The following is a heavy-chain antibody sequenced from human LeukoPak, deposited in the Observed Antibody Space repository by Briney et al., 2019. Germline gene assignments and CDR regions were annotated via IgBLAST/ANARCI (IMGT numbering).Heavy chain of an antibody. CDR3: ARGDFRWEMATTIAFDI. Sequence: PGGSLRLSCAASGFTFSSYWMSWVRQAPGKGLEWVANIKQDGSEKYYVDSVKGRFTISRDNAKNTLFLQMNSLRAEDTAVYYCARGDFRWEMATTIAFDIWGQGTMVTVSS. D-gene: IGHD5-24*01. CDR1: GFTFSSYW. J-gene: IGHJ3*02. CDR2: IKQDGSEK. V-gene: IGHV3-7*01.